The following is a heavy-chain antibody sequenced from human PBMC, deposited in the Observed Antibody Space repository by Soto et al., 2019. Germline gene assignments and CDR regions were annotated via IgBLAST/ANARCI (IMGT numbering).Heavy chain of an antibody. CDR3: ARGSSIAGLYYGMDV. CDR1: GGSISSGGYY. CDR2: NYYSGIT. Sequence: QVQLQESGPGLVRPSQTLSLTCTVSGGSISSGGYYWTWIRQHPGKGLEWNWYNYYSGITYYNPSLKSRVTISLDTSKNQFSLKLSSVTAADTTVYYCARGSSIAGLYYGMDVWGQGTTVTVSS. D-gene: IGHD6-6*01. V-gene: IGHV4-31*03. J-gene: IGHJ6*02.